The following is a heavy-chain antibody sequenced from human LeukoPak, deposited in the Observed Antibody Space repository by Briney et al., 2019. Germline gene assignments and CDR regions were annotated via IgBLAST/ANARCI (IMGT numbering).Heavy chain of an antibody. J-gene: IGHJ4*02. CDR2: IYWDDDK. Sequence: SGPTLVKPTQTLTLTCTFSGFSLSTSGVGVGWIRQPPGKALEWLALIYWDDDKRYSPSLKSRLTITKDTSKNQVVLTMTNMDPVDTATYYCAHNNSGGYYDSSGYLDYWGQGTLVTVSS. CDR3: AHNNSGGYYDSSGYLDY. D-gene: IGHD3-22*01. CDR1: GFSLSTSGVG. V-gene: IGHV2-5*02.